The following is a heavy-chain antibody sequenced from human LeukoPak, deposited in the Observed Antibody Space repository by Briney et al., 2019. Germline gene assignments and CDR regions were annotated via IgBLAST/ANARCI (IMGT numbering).Heavy chain of an antibody. CDR2: ISSSSSYI. D-gene: IGHD6-13*01. V-gene: IGHV3-21*01. J-gene: IGHJ4*02. Sequence: GGSLRLSCAASGFTFSSYSMNWVRQAPGKGLEWVSSISSSSSYIYYADSVKGRFTISRDNAKNSLYLQMNSLRAEDTAVYYRARDLDPQPAAGIDYWGQGTLVTVSS. CDR3: ARDLDPQPAAGIDY. CDR1: GFTFSSYS.